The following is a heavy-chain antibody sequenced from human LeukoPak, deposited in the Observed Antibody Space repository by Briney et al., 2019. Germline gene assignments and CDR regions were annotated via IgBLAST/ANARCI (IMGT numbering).Heavy chain of an antibody. D-gene: IGHD3-22*01. CDR1: GDSIVSGGHY. Sequence: SETLSLTCNVSGDSIVSGGHYWSWIRQPPGKGLEWIGYIYKGETTYYMPSLKSRVTISVDRSKNQFSLRLTSVTAADTAVYYCASLYYYDSSGSPWGQGTLVTVSS. V-gene: IGHV4-30-2*01. CDR3: ASLYYYDSSGSP. CDR2: IYKGETT. J-gene: IGHJ5*02.